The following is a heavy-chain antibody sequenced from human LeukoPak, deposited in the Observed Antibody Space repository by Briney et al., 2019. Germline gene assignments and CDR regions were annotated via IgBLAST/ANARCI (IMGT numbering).Heavy chain of an antibody. CDR2: IYYSGST. CDR1: GGSISSYY. D-gene: IGHD2-15*01. J-gene: IGHJ3*02. CDR3: ARARVVVVADTPSRAFDI. V-gene: IGHV4-59*01. Sequence: SETLSLTCTVSGGSISSYYWSWIRQPPGKGLEWIGYIYYSGSTNYNPSLKSRVTISVDTSKNQFSLKLSSVTAADTAVYYCARARVVVVADTPSRAFDIWGQGTMVTVSS.